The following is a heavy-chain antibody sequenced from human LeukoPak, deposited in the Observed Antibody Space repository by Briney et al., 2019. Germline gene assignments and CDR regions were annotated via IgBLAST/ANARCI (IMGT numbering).Heavy chain of an antibody. CDR1: GFTFSDYY. CDR3: AGGPDIVVVPAATYGMDV. J-gene: IGHJ6*02. V-gene: IGHV3-11*01. D-gene: IGHD2-2*01. Sequence: GGSLRLSCAASGFTFSDYYMSWIRQAPGKGLEWVSYISSSGSTIYYADSVKGRFTISRDNAKNSLYLQMNSLRAEDTAVYYRAGGPDIVVVPAATYGMDVWGQGTTVTVSS. CDR2: ISSSGSTI.